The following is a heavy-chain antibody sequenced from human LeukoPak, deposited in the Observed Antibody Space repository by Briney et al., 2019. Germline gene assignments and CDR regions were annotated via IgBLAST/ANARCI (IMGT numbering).Heavy chain of an antibody. J-gene: IGHJ4*02. CDR3: ARAVRRDGYNLYYFDY. V-gene: IGHV4-59*01. CDR1: GGSISSYY. Sequence: PSETLSLTCTVSGGSISSYYWSWIRQPPGKGLEWIGYIYYSGSTNYNPSLKSRVTISVDTSKNQFSLKLSSVTAADTAVYYCARAVRRDGYNLYYFDYWGQGTLVTASS. D-gene: IGHD5-24*01. CDR2: IYYSGST.